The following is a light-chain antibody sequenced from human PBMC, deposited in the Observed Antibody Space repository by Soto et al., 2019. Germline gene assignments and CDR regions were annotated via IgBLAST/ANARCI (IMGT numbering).Light chain of an antibody. CDR2: KAS. V-gene: IGKV1-5*03. CDR3: QQYNSYPWT. J-gene: IGKJ1*01. Sequence: DIQMTQSPSTLSASVGDRVTITCRASQSISSWLAWYQEKPGKAPNLLIQKASTLETGDPSRFSGSGSGTEFTLTIRSLQPDDFATDYCQQYNSYPWTFGQGTKVDIK. CDR1: QSISSW.